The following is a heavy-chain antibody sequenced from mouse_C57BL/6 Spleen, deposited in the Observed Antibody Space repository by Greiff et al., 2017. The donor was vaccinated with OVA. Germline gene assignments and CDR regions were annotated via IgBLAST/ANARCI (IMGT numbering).Heavy chain of an antibody. CDR2: ISDGGSYT. J-gene: IGHJ3*01. V-gene: IGHV5-4*01. D-gene: IGHD1-1*01. CDR1: GFTFSSYA. CDR3: ATDHGLRYPAWFAY. Sequence: EVQLVESGGGLVKPGGSLKLSCASSGFTFSSYAMSWVRQTPEKRLEWVATISDGGSYTYYPDNVKGRFTISRDNAKNNLYLQMSSLKSEDTAMYYCATDHGLRYPAWFAYRGQGTLVTVSA.